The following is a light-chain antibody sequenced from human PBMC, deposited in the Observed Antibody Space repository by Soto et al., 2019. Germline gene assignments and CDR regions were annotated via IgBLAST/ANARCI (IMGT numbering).Light chain of an antibody. CDR2: DVS. Sequence: QSVLTQPASVSGSPGQSITISCTGTSSDVGGYNYVSWCQQHPGKAPKLMIYDVSNRPSGVSNRFSGSKSGNTASLTISGLQAEDEADYYCSSYTSSRDVFGTGTKVTVL. CDR3: SSYTSSRDV. V-gene: IGLV2-14*01. J-gene: IGLJ1*01. CDR1: SSDVGGYNY.